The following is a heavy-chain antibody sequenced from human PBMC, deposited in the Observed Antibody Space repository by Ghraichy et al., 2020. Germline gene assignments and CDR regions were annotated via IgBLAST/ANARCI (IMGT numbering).Heavy chain of an antibody. CDR2: IKQDGSEK. D-gene: IGHD2-2*01. V-gene: IGHV3-7*03. J-gene: IGHJ5*02. CDR3: VRYCSGTSCYGQPNPFDP. CDR1: GFTFSSYW. Sequence: GGSLRLSCTASGFTFSSYWMSWVRQAPKKGLEWVATIKQDGSEKYYVDTVKGRFTISRDNAKTSMYLQMNSLRAEDTAMYYCVRYCSGTSCYGQPNPFDPWGQGTLVTVS.